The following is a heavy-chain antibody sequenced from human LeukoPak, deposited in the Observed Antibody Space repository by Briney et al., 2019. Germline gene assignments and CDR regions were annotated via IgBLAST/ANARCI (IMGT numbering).Heavy chain of an antibody. CDR1: GFTFSSYV. J-gene: IGHJ4*02. CDR3: AKRKDSGMAVRGVTDY. CDR2: ISYDGSNK. Sequence: GRSLRLSCAASGFTFSSYVMHWVRQAPGRGLEWVAVISYDGSNKYYADSVKGRFTISRDNSKNTLYLQMNSLRAEDTAVYYCAKRKDSGMAVRGVTDYWGQGTLVTVSS. D-gene: IGHD3-10*01. V-gene: IGHV3-30*18.